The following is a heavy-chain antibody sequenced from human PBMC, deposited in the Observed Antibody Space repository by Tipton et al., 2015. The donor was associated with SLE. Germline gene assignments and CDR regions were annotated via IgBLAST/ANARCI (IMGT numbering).Heavy chain of an antibody. CDR3: AREGVGATSDY. D-gene: IGHD1-26*01. V-gene: IGHV1-18*01. CDR2: ISAYNGNT. CDR1: GYTFTSYG. Sequence: QLVQSGAEVKKPGASVKVSCKASGYTFTSYGISWVRQAPGQGLEWMGWISAYNGNTSYAQKFQGRVTMTRDTSTSTVYMELSSLRSEDTAVYYCAREGVGATSDYWGQGTLVTVSS. J-gene: IGHJ4*02.